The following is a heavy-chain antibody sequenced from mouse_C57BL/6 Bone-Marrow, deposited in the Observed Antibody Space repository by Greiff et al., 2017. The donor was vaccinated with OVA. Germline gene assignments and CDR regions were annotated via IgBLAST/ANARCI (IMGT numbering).Heavy chain of an antibody. V-gene: IGHV1-78*01. CDR3: ASGGWLLAY. D-gene: IGHD2-3*01. CDR1: GYTFTDHT. J-gene: IGHJ2*01. CDR2: IYPRDGST. Sequence: QVQLQQSDAELVKPGASVKISCKVSGYTFTDHTIHWMKQRPEQGLELIGYIYPRDGSTKYNDQSQRTATLTADKSSSTAYMHLNSLTSDDSAVYFCASGGWLLAYWGQGTTLTVSS.